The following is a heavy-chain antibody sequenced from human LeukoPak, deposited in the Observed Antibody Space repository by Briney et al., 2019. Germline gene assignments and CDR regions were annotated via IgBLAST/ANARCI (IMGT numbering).Heavy chain of an antibody. CDR2: IGGSGSPI. Sequence: GGSLRLSSAVSGFTFSSYTMNWIRQVPGKGLEWVSYIGGSGSPIYYADSVKGRFTISRDNAKNSLYLQMNSLRAEDTAVYYCARDRDYSFDYWGQGTLVTVSS. CDR1: GFTFSSYT. CDR3: ARDRDYSFDY. J-gene: IGHJ4*02. V-gene: IGHV3-48*01. D-gene: IGHD4-11*01.